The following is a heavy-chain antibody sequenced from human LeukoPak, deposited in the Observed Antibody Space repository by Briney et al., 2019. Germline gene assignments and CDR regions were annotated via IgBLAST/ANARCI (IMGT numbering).Heavy chain of an antibody. CDR3: ARDVNRGYDILTGYRY. D-gene: IGHD3-9*01. CDR2: INTNTGNP. J-gene: IGHJ4*02. V-gene: IGHV7-4-1*02. Sequence: GESLKISCKASGYTFTSYAMNWVRQAPGQGLEWMGWINTNTGNPTYAQGFTGRFVFSLDTSVSTAYLQISSLKAEDTAVYYCARDVNRGYDILTGYRYWGQGTLVTVSS. CDR1: GYTFTSYA.